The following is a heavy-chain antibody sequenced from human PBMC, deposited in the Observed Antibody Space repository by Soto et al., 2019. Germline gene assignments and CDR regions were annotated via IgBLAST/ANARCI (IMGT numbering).Heavy chain of an antibody. V-gene: IGHV1-2*02. CDR2: INPNSGGT. J-gene: IGHJ6*02. CDR1: GYTITGYY. D-gene: IGHD3-3*01. CDR3: ARDPAHNFWSGPLLSLDV. Sequence: ASVKVSCKASGYTITGYYMHWVRQAPGQGLEWMGWINPNSGGTQYAQKFQGRVTLTRDTSISTAYMELSRLRSDDTAVYYCARDPAHNFWSGPLLSLDVWGQGTTVTLSS.